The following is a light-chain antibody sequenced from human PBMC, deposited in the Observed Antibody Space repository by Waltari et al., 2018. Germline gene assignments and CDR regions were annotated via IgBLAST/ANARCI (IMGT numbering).Light chain of an antibody. CDR1: SGKLATNY. V-gene: IGLV6-57*03. Sequence: FMLTQPHSVSESPGKTVTISFTRSSGKLATNYVQRYPPRPGSAPTKVIYEDNQRPSGVPDRFSGSIDSSSNSASLIISGLKAEDEADYYCQSFDSSHVVFGGGTKLTVL. CDR3: QSFDSSHVV. J-gene: IGLJ2*01. CDR2: EDN.